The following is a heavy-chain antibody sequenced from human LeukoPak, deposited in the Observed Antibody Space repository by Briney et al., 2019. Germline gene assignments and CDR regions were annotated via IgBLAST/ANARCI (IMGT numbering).Heavy chain of an antibody. Sequence: ASVKVSCKASGYTFTSYYMHWVRQAPGQGLEWMGIINPSGGSTSYAQKFQGRVTMTRDTSTSTVYMELSSLRSEDTAVYYCARVDSYRGLTLGIGSGDAFDIWGQGTMVTVSS. CDR1: GYTFTSYY. V-gene: IGHV1-46*01. CDR2: INPSGGST. J-gene: IGHJ3*02. CDR3: ARVDSYRGLTLGIGSGDAFDI. D-gene: IGHD2-15*01.